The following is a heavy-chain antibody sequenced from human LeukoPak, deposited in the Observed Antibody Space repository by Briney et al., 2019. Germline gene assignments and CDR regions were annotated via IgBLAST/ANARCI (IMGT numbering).Heavy chain of an antibody. CDR1: GFTFSDYY. V-gene: IGHV3-11*05. Sequence: GSLRLSCAASGFTFSDYYMSWIRQAPGKGLEWVSYISSSSYTNYADSVKGRFTISRDNAKNSLYLQMNSLRAEDTAVYYCARGNIALAGTAAFDIWGQGTMVTVSS. CDR3: ARGNIALAGTAAFDI. D-gene: IGHD6-19*01. CDR2: ISSSSYT. J-gene: IGHJ3*02.